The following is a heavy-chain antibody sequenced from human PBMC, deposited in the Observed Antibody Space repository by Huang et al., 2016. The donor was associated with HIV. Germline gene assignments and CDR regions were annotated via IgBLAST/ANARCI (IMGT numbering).Heavy chain of an antibody. V-gene: IGHV3-74*01. CDR2: INSDGSST. D-gene: IGHD3-22*01. Sequence: EVQLVESGGGLVQPGGSPRLSCAASGFTFSSYWMHWVRQAPGKGRVWVSRINSDGSSTSYADSVKGRFTISRDNAKNTLYLQMNSLRAEDTAVYYCARDERYYDSSGYYFYTSNSCFDYWGQGTLVTVSS. CDR1: GFTFSSYW. CDR3: ARDERYYDSSGYYFYTSNSCFDY. J-gene: IGHJ4*02.